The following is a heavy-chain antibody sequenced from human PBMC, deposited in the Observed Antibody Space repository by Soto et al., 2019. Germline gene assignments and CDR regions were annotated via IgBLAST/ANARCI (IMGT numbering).Heavy chain of an antibody. D-gene: IGHD2-2*01. V-gene: IGHV3-23*01. Sequence: GGSLRLSCAASGFTFSSYAMSWVRQAPGKGLEWVSAISGSGGSTYYADSVKGRFTISRDNSKNTLYLQMNSLRAEDTAVYYCAKPPGIVVVPAALFDPWGQGTLVTVSS. CDR3: AKPPGIVVVPAALFDP. CDR2: ISGSGGST. CDR1: GFTFSSYA. J-gene: IGHJ5*02.